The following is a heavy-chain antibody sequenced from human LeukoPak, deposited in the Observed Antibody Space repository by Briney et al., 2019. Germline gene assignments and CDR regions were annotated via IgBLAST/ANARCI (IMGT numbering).Heavy chain of an antibody. J-gene: IGHJ5*02. D-gene: IGHD5-18*01. CDR2: IYYSGST. CDR1: GGSISSYY. Sequence: SETLSLTCTVSGGSISSYYRSWIRQPPGKGLEWIGYIYYSGSTNYNPSLKSRVTISVDTSKNQFSLKLSSVTAADTAVYYCARSGDTAMVTRVEYTNWFDPWGQGTLVTVSS. CDR3: ARSGDTAMVTRVEYTNWFDP. V-gene: IGHV4-59*01.